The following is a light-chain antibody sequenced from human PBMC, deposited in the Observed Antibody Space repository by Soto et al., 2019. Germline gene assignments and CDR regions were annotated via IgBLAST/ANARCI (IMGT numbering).Light chain of an antibody. V-gene: IGLV2-14*01. J-gene: IGLJ3*02. Sequence: QSALTQPASVSGSPGQSITISCTGTSSDVGGYSYVSWYQQYPGKAPKLKIYDVSDRPSGVSNRFSGSKSGNTASLTISGLQAEDEADYYCSSYTSSSTWVFGGGTKVTVL. CDR2: DVS. CDR1: SSDVGGYSY. CDR3: SSYTSSSTWV.